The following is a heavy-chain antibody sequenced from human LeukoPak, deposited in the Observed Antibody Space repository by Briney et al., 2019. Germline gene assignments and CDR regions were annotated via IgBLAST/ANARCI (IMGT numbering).Heavy chain of an antibody. V-gene: IGHV4-38-2*02. CDR2: IYHSGST. J-gene: IGHJ4*02. Sequence: MASETLSLTCTVSGYSISSGYYWGWIRQPPGKGLEWIGSIYHSGSTYYNPSLKSRVTISVDTSKNQFSLKLSSVTAADTAVYYCARGLLTVVGARPLFDYWGQGTLVTVSS. CDR3: ARGLLTVVGARPLFDY. D-gene: IGHD2-15*01. CDR1: GYSISSGYY.